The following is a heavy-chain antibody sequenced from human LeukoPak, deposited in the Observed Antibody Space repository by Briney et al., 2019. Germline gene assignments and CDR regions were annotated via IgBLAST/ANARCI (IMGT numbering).Heavy chain of an antibody. Sequence: ASVKVSCKASGYTFTSYGISWVRQAPGQGLEWMGWISAYNGNTNYAQKLQGRVTMTTDTSASTAYMELRSLRSDDPAVYYCARLPTDYGDPQGRHHWFDPWGQGTLVTVSS. J-gene: IGHJ5*02. CDR2: ISAYNGNT. CDR3: ARLPTDYGDPQGRHHWFDP. D-gene: IGHD4-17*01. V-gene: IGHV1-18*01. CDR1: GYTFTSYG.